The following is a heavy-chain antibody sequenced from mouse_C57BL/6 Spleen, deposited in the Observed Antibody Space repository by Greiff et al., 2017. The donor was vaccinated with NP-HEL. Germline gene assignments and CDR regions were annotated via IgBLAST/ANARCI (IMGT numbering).Heavy chain of an antibody. D-gene: IGHD1-1*01. CDR2: IHPNSGST. CDR3: ARRSHYGSSPFDY. J-gene: IGHJ2*01. V-gene: IGHV1-64*01. CDR1: GYTFTSYW. Sequence: VQLQQPGAELVKPGASVKLSCKASGYTFTSYWMHWVKQRPGQGLEWIGMIHPNSGSTNYNEKFKSKATLTVDKSSSTAYMQLSSLTSEDSAVYYCARRSHYGSSPFDYWGQGTTLTVSS.